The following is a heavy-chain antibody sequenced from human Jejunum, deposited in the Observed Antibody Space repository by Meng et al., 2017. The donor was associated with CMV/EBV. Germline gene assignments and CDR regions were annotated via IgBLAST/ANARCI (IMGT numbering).Heavy chain of an antibody. J-gene: IGHJ4*02. D-gene: IGHD2-2*01. V-gene: IGHV3-30*02. Sequence: SGFTFSSYGMHWVRQAPDKGLEWVAFIKYNGSNKYYVESVKGRFTISRDNSKNTLYLQMDSLRAEDTAVYYCAKLTSCCYTGYFDYWGQGMLVTVSS. CDR2: IKYNGSNK. CDR3: AKLTSCCYTGYFDY. CDR1: GFTFSSYG.